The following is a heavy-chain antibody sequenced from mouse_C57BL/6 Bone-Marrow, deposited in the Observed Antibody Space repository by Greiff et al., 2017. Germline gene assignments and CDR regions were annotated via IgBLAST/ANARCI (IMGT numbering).Heavy chain of an antibody. D-gene: IGHD2-5*01. CDR3: ARAPYSNFYDY. CDR1: GYTFTSYW. CDR2: INPSSGNT. Sequence: QVHVKQSGAELVKPGASVKLSCKASGYTFTSYWMHWVKQRPGQGLEWIGYINPSSGNTKYNQKFKGKATLTADKSSSTAYLQLCSLTYEDSAVYYYARAPYSNFYDYWGQGTTLTVSS. J-gene: IGHJ2*01. V-gene: IGHV1-7*01.